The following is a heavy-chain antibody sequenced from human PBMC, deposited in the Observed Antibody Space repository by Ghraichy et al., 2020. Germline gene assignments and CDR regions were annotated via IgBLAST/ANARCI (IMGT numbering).Heavy chain of an antibody. CDR1: GGSISSSSYY. J-gene: IGHJ4*02. Sequence: PETLSLTCTVSGGSISSSSYYWGWIRQPPGKGLEWIGSIYYSGSTYYNPSLKSRVSISVDTSKNQFSLKLSSVTAADTAVYYCAGRTTVAGRGVYYFDYWGQGTLVTVSS. V-gene: IGHV4-39*01. D-gene: IGHD6-19*01. CDR3: AGRTTVAGRGVYYFDY. CDR2: IYYSGST.